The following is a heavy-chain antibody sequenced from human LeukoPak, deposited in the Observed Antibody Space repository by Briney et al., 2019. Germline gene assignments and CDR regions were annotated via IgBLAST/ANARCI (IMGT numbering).Heavy chain of an antibody. Sequence: SGGSLILSCAASGFTFSSYAMSWVRQAPGKGLEWVSAINSAGSTYYGDSVRGRFTISRDNSKNVLHLQMNSLRAEDTALYYCAKDQNTVATAPFDYWGLGTLVTVSS. CDR3: AKDQNTVATAPFDY. J-gene: IGHJ4*02. V-gene: IGHV3-23*01. CDR1: GFTFSSYA. CDR2: INSAGST. D-gene: IGHD4-17*01.